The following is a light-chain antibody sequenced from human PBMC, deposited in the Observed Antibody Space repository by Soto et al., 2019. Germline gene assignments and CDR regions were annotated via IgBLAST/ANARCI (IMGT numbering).Light chain of an antibody. J-gene: IGKJ1*01. CDR2: ATS. Sequence: EIVLTQSPGTLSLSPGDRATLSCRASQTISSTYLAWYQQKPGQAPRLLTYATSTRATGIPDRFSGSGSGTDFTLTISRLEPEDFAVYYCQQYGSSPKTFGQGTKV. CDR1: QTISSTY. CDR3: QQYGSSPKT. V-gene: IGKV3-20*01.